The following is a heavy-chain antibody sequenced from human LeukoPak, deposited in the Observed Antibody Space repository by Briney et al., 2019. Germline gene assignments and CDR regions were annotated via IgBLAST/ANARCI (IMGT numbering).Heavy chain of an antibody. CDR2: IYHSGST. Sequence: SETLSLTCTVSGGSIRSSYYSWSWIRQPPGKGLEWIGYIYHSGSTYYNLSLKSRVTISVDRSKNQFSLKLSSVTAADTAVYYCARGRSPHYRFDYWGQGTLVTVSS. CDR3: ARGRSPHYRFDY. CDR1: GGSIRSSYYS. D-gene: IGHD2-15*01. J-gene: IGHJ4*02. V-gene: IGHV4-30-2*01.